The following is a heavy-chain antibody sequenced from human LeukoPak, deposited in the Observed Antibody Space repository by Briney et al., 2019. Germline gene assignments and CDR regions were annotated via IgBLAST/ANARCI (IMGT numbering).Heavy chain of an antibody. J-gene: IGHJ6*03. Sequence: PSQTLSLTCTVSGGSISSGGYYWSWIRQHPGKSLEWIGYIYYSGSTYYNPSLKSRVTISVDTSKNQFSLKLSSVTAADTAVYYCAGGGYYYGSGRLSYYYYYMDVWGKGTTVTVSS. CDR3: AGGGYYYGSGRLSYYYYYMDV. CDR2: IYYSGST. CDR1: GGSISSGGYY. D-gene: IGHD3-10*01. V-gene: IGHV4-31*03.